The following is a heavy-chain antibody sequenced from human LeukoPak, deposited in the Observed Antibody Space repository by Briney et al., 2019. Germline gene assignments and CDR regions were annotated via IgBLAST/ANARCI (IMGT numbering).Heavy chain of an antibody. CDR2: IKSKTNGGTT. D-gene: IGHD6-13*01. V-gene: IGHV3-15*01. CDR3: ARDLLAAAGRGGFFDY. Sequence: GGSLRLSCAASGFTFSNAWMSWVRQAPGKGLEWVGRIKSKTNGGTTEYAAPVKGRFAISRDDSKNTLYLQMNSLKTEDTAVYYCARDLLAAAGRGGFFDYWGQGTLVTVSS. CDR1: GFTFSNAW. J-gene: IGHJ4*02.